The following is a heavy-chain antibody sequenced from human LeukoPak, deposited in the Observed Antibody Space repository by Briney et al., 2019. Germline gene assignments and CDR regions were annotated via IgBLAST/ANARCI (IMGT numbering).Heavy chain of an antibody. CDR3: ARVSYSSSWYIYFQH. J-gene: IGHJ1*01. D-gene: IGHD6-13*01. Sequence: PSETLSLTCTVSGGSISSYYWSWIRQPAGKGLEWIGRIYTSGSTNYNPSLKSRVTMSVDTSKNQFSLKLSSVTAADTAVYYCARVSYSSSWYIYFQHWGRGTLVTVSS. V-gene: IGHV4-4*07. CDR1: GGSISSYY. CDR2: IYTSGST.